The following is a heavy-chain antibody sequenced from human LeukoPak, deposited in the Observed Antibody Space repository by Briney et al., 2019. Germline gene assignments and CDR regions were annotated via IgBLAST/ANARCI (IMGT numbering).Heavy chain of an antibody. Sequence: PGGSLRLSCAASGFTFSNYAMSWVRQAPGKGLEWVSAINSGSSSSTYYADSVKGRFTISRDNSKNTLYLQMNSLRAEDAEDSAIYYCAKGSAFSRPHYFDYWGQGVLVTVSS. J-gene: IGHJ4*02. V-gene: IGHV3-23*01. CDR1: GFTFSNYA. D-gene: IGHD6-13*01. CDR3: AKGSAFSRPHYFDY. CDR2: INSGSSSST.